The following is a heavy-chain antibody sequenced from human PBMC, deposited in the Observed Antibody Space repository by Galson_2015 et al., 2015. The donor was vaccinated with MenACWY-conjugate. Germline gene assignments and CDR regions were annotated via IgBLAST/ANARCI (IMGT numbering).Heavy chain of an antibody. CDR3: ARDPGIVGATRLFDY. CDR1: GFTFSSYW. CDR2: IKQDGSEK. J-gene: IGHJ4*02. V-gene: IGHV3-7*03. D-gene: IGHD1-26*01. Sequence: SLRLSCAASGFTFSSYWMSWVRQAPGKGLEWVATIKQDGSEKYYVDSVKGRFTISRDNAKNSLYLQMNSLRAEDTAVYYCARDPGIVGATRLFDYWGQGTLVTVSS.